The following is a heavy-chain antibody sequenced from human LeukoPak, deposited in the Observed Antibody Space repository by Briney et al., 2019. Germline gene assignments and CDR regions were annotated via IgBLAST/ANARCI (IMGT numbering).Heavy chain of an antibody. V-gene: IGHV4-59*01. D-gene: IGHD3-9*01. CDR2: IYYSGST. CDR1: GGSISSYY. J-gene: IGHJ4*02. CDR3: ARGHADILTGYCYFDY. Sequence: SETLSLTCTVSGGSISSYYWSWIRQPPGKGLEWIGYIYYSGSTNYNPSLKSRVTISVDTSKNQFSLKLSSVTAADTAVCYCARGHADILTGYCYFDYWGQGTLVTVSS.